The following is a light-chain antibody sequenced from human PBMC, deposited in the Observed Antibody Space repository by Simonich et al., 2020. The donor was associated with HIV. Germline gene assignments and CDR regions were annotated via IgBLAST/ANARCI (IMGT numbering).Light chain of an antibody. CDR3: QSYDSSIRV. CDR1: SGSIASNY. V-gene: IGLV6-57*01. CDR2: DEN. Sequence: NFMLTQPHSVSESPGKTVTISCTRSSGSIASNYVQMYQQRPGSSPTTVIYDENQRPSGVPDRFSGSIDSSSNSASLTISGLKTEDEADYYCQSYDSSIRVFGGGTKVTVL. J-gene: IGLJ2*01.